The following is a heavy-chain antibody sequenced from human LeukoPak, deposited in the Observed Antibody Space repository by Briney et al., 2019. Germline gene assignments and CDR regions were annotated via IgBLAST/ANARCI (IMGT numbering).Heavy chain of an antibody. CDR1: GFTFSSYA. CDR2: INDNGGTT. CDR3: VCGCYVDY. Sequence: GGSLRLSCAASGFTFSSYAMSWVRQAPGKGLEWVSTINDNGGTTYYADSVKGRFTISRGNSKNTLYLQMNSLRAEDTAVYYCVCGCYVDYWGQGTLVTVSS. J-gene: IGHJ4*02. V-gene: IGHV3-23*01. D-gene: IGHD6-19*01.